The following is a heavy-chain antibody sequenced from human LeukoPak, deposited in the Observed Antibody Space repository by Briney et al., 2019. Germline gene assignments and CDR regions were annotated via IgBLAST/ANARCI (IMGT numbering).Heavy chain of an antibody. CDR2: MNPNSGNT. CDR3: ARGVGFGEFIVEY. Sequence: GASVKVSCKAYGGTFSSYAISWVRQATGQGLEWMGWMNPNSGNTGYAQKFQGRVTITRNTSISTAYMELSSLRSEDTAVYYCARGVGFGEFIVEYWGQGTLVTVSS. V-gene: IGHV1-8*03. D-gene: IGHD3-10*01. J-gene: IGHJ4*02. CDR1: GGTFSSYA.